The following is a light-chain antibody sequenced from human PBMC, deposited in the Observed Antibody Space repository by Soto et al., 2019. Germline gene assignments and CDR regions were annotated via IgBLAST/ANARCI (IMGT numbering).Light chain of an antibody. CDR3: QQSYRSPYT. J-gene: IGKJ2*01. V-gene: IGKV1-39*01. CDR2: GAS. Sequence: IQMTQSPSSLSASVGDSVTVTCRASQSINIYLNWYQQKPGKAPTLLIYGASSLQSGVPSRFTGGGSRTDFTLTISSLQPEDCATYYWQQSYRSPYTFGQGTKREIK. CDR1: QSINIY.